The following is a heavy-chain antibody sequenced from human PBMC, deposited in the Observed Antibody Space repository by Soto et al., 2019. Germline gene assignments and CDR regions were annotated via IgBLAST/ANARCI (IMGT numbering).Heavy chain of an antibody. J-gene: IGHJ4*02. D-gene: IGHD3-3*01. CDR3: AKYDEYSPLSY. CDR2: LQYRGST. CDR1: GGSVATTTDF. Sequence: QLQLQESGPGLVRPSETLSLTCTVSGGSVATTTDFWGWIRQPPGKGLEWLGTLQYRGSTDYNPSVKSRVAMSLNTSKNQFSPRLTSVTAADTTVYFCAKYDEYSPLSYWGQGALVTVSS. V-gene: IGHV4-39*01.